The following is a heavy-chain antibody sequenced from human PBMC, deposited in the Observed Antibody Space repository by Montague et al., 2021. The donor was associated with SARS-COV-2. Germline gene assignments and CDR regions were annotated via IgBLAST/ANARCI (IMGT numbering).Heavy chain of an antibody. V-gene: IGHV4-59*01. CDR1: GGSMRDYY. Sequence: SETLSLTCTVSGGSMRDYYWSWIWQPPGEGLEWIGYIYYSGSTDSXPSPNSRVPLSLDTSKNQFPLNLRSVTAADTAFYYCARVHYYTGYVDPWGQGTLVSVSS. J-gene: IGHJ5*02. D-gene: IGHD3-22*01. CDR2: IYYSGST. CDR3: ARVHYYTGYVDP.